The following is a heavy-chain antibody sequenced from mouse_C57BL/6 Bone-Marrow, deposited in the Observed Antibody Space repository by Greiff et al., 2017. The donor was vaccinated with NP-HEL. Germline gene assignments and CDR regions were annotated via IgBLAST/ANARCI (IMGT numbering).Heavy chain of an antibody. CDR2: IDPENGDT. Sequence: EVQLQQSGAELVRPGASVKLSCTASGFNIKDDYMHWVKQRPEQGLEWIGWIDPENGDTEYASKFQGKAPITADTSSNTAYLQLSSLTSEDTAVYYCTTGGSTMVTTGFDYWGQGTTLTVSS. CDR1: GFNIKDDY. V-gene: IGHV14-4*01. D-gene: IGHD2-2*01. J-gene: IGHJ2*01. CDR3: TTGGSTMVTTGFDY.